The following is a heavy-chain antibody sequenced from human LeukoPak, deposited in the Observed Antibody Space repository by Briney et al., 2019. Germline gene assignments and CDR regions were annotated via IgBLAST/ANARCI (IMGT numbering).Heavy chain of an antibody. CDR3: ARDKRWLQLDDAFDI. CDR1: GGTFSSYA. Sequence: ASVKVSCEASGGTFSSYAISWVRQAPGQGLEWMGGIIPIFGTANYAQKFQGRVTITTDESTSTAYMELSSLRSEDTAVYYCARDKRWLQLDDAFDIWGQGTMVTVSS. CDR2: IIPIFGTA. V-gene: IGHV1-69*05. J-gene: IGHJ3*02. D-gene: IGHD5-24*01.